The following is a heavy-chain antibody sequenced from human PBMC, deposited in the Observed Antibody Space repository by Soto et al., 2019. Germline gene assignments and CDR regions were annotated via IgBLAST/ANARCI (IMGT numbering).Heavy chain of an antibody. CDR2: IIPIFGTA. CDR1: GGTFSSYA. CDR3: GAVGCSGGSCYSFYSGMDV. Sequence: QVQLVQSGAEVKKPGSSVKVSCKASGGTFSSYAISWVRQAPGQGLEWMGEIIPIFGTANYAQKFQGRVTITADEPTSTAYMELSSRRSEDTAVYYCGAVGCSGGSCYSFYSGMDVWGQGTTVTVSS. V-gene: IGHV1-69*12. J-gene: IGHJ6*02. D-gene: IGHD2-15*01.